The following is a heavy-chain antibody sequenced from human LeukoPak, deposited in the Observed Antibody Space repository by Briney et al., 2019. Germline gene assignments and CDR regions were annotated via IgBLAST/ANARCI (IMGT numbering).Heavy chain of an antibody. CDR1: SASIRTSY. D-gene: IGHD2-2*02. CDR2: IHYSGST. CDR3: ARVIGYCSSSSCYRVYYGMDV. J-gene: IGHJ6*02. V-gene: IGHV4-59*01. Sequence: PSETLSLTRTVSSASIRTSYCSWIRQPPGKGLEWIGYIHYSGSTNYNPSLKSRVTISIDTSKNQFSLKLSAVTAADTAVYYCARVIGYCSSSSCYRVYYGMDVWGQGTTVTVSS.